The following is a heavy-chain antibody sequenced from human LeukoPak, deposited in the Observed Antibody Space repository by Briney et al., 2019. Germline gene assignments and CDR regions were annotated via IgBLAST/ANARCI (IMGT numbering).Heavy chain of an antibody. CDR1: GFTVSSNY. V-gene: IGHV3-66*01. D-gene: IGHD6-19*01. CDR3: AKGSYSSGWYDYYYYMDV. J-gene: IGHJ6*03. Sequence: PGGSLRLSCAASGFTVSSNYMSRVRQAPGKGLEWVSVIYSGGSTYYADSVKGRFTISRDNSKNTLYLQMNSLRAEDTAVYYCAKGSYSSGWYDYYYYMDVWGKGTTVTVSS. CDR2: IYSGGST.